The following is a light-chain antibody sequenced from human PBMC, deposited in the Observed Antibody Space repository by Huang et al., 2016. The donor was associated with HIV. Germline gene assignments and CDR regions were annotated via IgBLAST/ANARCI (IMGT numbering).Light chain of an antibody. CDR1: QSVSSSY. CDR3: QHYTSSPWA. Sequence: EIVLTQSPGTLSLSPGERATLSCRASQSVSSSYLAWYQQKPGQAPRLLIFDASTRATGIPDRFSGSGSGTDFTLTISRLEPEDFAVYFCQHYTSSPWAFGQGTKVEI. CDR2: DAS. J-gene: IGKJ1*01. V-gene: IGKV3-20*01.